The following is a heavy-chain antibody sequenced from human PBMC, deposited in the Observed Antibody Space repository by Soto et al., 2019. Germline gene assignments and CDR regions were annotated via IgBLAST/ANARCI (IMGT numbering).Heavy chain of an antibody. CDR2: IKQDGSQK. V-gene: IGHV3-7*01. Sequence: GGSLRLSCAASGFTFSSYSMNWVRQAPGKGLEWVANIKQDGSQKYYVDSVKGRFTISRDNAKNSLFLQISSLRAEDTAVYYCATSADSSGIFYWGLGTLVTVSS. J-gene: IGHJ4*02. D-gene: IGHD6-19*01. CDR1: GFTFSSYS. CDR3: ATSADSSGIFY.